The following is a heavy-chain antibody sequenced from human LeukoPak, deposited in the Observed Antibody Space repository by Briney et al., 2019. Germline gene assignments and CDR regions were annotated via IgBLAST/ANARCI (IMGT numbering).Heavy chain of an antibody. CDR3: ARVEPASIAAAGPRSSLYYYYYMDV. V-gene: IGHV4-31*03. CDR1: GGSISSGGYY. Sequence: PSQTLSLTCTVSGGSISSGGYYWSWIRQHPGKGLEWIGYIYYSGSTYYNPSLKSRVTISVDTSKNQFSLKLSSVTAADTAVYYCARVEPASIAAAGPRSSLYYYYYMDVWGKGTTVTVSS. CDR2: IYYSGST. D-gene: IGHD6-13*01. J-gene: IGHJ6*03.